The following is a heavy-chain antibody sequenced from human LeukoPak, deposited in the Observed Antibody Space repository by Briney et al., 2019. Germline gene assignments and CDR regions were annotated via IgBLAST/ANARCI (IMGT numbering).Heavy chain of an antibody. CDR1: GGTFSSYA. CDR3: AREGDGVQLWLNYYFDY. CDR2: IIPIFGTA. D-gene: IGHD5-18*01. Sequence: GASVKVSCKASGGTFSSYAISWVRQAPGQGLEWMGGIIPIFGTANYAQKFQGRVTMTRDMSTSTVYMELSSLRSEDTAVYYCAREGDGVQLWLNYYFDYWGQGTLVTVSS. J-gene: IGHJ4*02. V-gene: IGHV1-69*05.